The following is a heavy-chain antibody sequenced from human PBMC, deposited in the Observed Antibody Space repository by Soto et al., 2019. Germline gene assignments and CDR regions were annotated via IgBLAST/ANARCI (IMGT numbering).Heavy chain of an antibody. D-gene: IGHD6-19*01. CDR3: AKGEYSSGWLYYFDY. CDR1: GFTFSSHA. Sequence: GGSLRLSCAASGFTFSSHAMSWVRQAPGKGLEWVSAISGSGGSTYYADSVKGRFTISRDNSKNTLYLQMNSLRAEDTAVYYCAKGEYSSGWLYYFDYWGQGPLVTVSS. J-gene: IGHJ4*02. CDR2: ISGSGGST. V-gene: IGHV3-23*01.